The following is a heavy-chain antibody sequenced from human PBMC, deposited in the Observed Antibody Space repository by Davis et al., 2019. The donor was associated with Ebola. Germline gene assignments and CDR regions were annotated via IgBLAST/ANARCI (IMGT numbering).Heavy chain of an antibody. Sequence: GGSLRLSCVASGFTFSSYAMSWVRQAPGKGLEWVSSISTSGATTYYTDSVKGRFTISRDNSKNTLSLQMNSLRADDTAVYYCDARPCRGNTCYTWGEDVWGQGTTVTVSS. CDR1: GFTFSSYA. D-gene: IGHD2-15*01. V-gene: IGHV3-23*01. CDR3: DARPCRGNTCYTWGEDV. J-gene: IGHJ6*02. CDR2: ISTSGATT.